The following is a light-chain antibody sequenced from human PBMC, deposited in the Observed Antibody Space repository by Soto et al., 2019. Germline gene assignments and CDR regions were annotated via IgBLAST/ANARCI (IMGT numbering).Light chain of an antibody. CDR1: TSIGDY. Sequence: IVLTQSPDTLSLSPGEVATLSCRARTSIGDYVAWFQQKPGQAPRLLIYDGSNRAVGIPARFSGSASGTDSTLTISSLEPEDFSVYYCQQRSAWPLTFGGGTRVE. V-gene: IGKV3-11*01. CDR3: QQRSAWPLT. CDR2: DGS. J-gene: IGKJ4*01.